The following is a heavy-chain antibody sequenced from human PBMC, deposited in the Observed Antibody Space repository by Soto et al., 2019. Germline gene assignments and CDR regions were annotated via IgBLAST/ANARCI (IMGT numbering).Heavy chain of an antibody. CDR1: GGTCRNHW. Sequence: GLPLRLSCAAAGGTCRNHWMRWIRQAPGKGLVWVADIHHGGSTKDYADSVQGRFTISRDNAKNTLYLQMNSLRAEDRAVYSGARGTNDLPGFDYGGQGTLVTVSS. J-gene: IGHJ4*02. V-gene: IGHV3-74*01. CDR2: IHHGGSTK. CDR3: ARGTNDLPGFDY.